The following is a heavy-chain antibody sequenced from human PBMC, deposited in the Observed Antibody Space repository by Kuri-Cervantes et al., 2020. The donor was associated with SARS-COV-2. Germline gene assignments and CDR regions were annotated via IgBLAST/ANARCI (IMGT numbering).Heavy chain of an antibody. Sequence: ETLSLTCTVSGGSISSGDYYWSWIRQPPGKGLEWVANIKQDGSETYYVDSVKGRFTISRDNAKNSLYLQMNSLRAEDTAVYYCGRSYDYWGQGTLVTVSS. J-gene: IGHJ4*02. V-gene: IGHV3-7*01. CDR3: GRSYDY. CDR2: IKQDGSET. CDR1: GGSISSGDYY.